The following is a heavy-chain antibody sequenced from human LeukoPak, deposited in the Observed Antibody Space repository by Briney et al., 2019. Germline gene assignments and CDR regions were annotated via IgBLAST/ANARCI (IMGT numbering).Heavy chain of an antibody. J-gene: IGHJ3*02. D-gene: IGHD1-7*01. CDR2: ISWNSGSV. V-gene: IGHV3-9*03. CDR3: AKDNRNNWNYEGDFDI. CDR1: GFTFDDYA. Sequence: GGSLRLSCAASGFTFDDYAMHWVRQTPGKGLEWVSGISWNSGSVGYADSVRGRFTISRDNAKNSLYLQMNSLRGEDMAFYYCAKDNRNNWNYEGDFDIWGHGTMVTVSS.